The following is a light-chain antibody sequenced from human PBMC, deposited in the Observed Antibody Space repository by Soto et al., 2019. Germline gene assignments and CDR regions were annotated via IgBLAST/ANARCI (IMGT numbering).Light chain of an antibody. V-gene: IGLV2-8*01. CDR1: SSDVGGYDY. CDR2: EVT. Sequence: QSVLTQPPSASWSPGQSVTISCTGTSSDVGGYDYVSLYQQHPGKAPKLMIYEVTIRPSGVSDRFSGSKSGNTASLTVSGLQAEDEADYYCSSYTGGNPSYVFGTGTKVTVL. CDR3: SSYTGGNPSYV. J-gene: IGLJ1*01.